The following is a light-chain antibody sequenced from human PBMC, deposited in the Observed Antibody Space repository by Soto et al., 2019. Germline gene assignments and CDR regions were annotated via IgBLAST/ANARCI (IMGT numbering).Light chain of an antibody. CDR3: SSFTSSSTWV. CDR1: SSDVGGYNY. V-gene: IGLV2-14*01. J-gene: IGLJ3*02. Sequence: QSVLTQPASVSGSPGQWITISCAGTSSDVGGYNYVSWYQQQPGKAPKLMIYEVSSRPSGVSNRFSGSKSGNTASLTISGLQAEDEADYYCSSFTSSSTWVFGGGTQLTVL. CDR2: EVS.